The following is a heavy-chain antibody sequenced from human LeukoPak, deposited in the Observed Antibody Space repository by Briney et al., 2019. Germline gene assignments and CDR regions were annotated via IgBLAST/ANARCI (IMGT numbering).Heavy chain of an antibody. CDR3: ARGDSSAQPDFDY. J-gene: IGHJ4*02. D-gene: IGHD3-22*01. CDR1: GYTLTGYY. V-gene: IGHV1-2*02. CDR2: INPNSGGT. Sequence: ASVKVSCKASGYTLTGYYMHWVRQAPRQGLEWMGWINPNSGGTNYAQKSQGRVTMTRDTSISTAYMELSRLRSDDTAVYYCARGDSSAQPDFDYWGQGTLVTVSS.